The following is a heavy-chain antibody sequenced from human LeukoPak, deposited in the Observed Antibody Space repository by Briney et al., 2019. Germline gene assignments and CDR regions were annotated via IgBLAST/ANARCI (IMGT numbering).Heavy chain of an antibody. J-gene: IGHJ6*03. CDR2: IYYSGST. CDR3: ARGLGQWLVRYYYYYMDV. CDR1: GGSISSSSYY. V-gene: IGHV4-39*07. D-gene: IGHD6-19*01. Sequence: KPSETLSLTCTVSGGSISSSSYYWGWIRQPPGKGLEWIGSIYYSGSTYYNPSLKSRVTISVDTSKNQFSLKLSSVTAADTAVYYCARGLGQWLVRYYYYYMDVWGKGTTVTVSS.